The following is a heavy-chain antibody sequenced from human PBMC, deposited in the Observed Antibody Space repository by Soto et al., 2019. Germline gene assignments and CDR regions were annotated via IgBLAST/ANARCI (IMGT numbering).Heavy chain of an antibody. J-gene: IGHJ4*02. CDR2: IYYSGST. D-gene: IGHD3-22*01. Sequence: SETLSLTCTVSGGSISSYYWSWIRQPPGKGLEWIGYIYYSGSTNYNPSLKSRVTISVDTSKDQFSLMLSSVTAANTAVYYCARAYESSGYYYLRFDDWGQGTLVTVSS. CDR3: ARAYESSGYYYLRFDD. CDR1: GGSISSYY. V-gene: IGHV4-59*01.